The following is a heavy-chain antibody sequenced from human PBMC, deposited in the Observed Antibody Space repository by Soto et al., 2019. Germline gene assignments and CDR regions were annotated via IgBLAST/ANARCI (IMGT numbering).Heavy chain of an antibody. D-gene: IGHD3-3*01. J-gene: IGHJ5*02. CDR1: GGSVSSSTNY. V-gene: IGHV4-39*01. CDR2: IYYTGNT. CDR3: ARLGVTNWFDP. Sequence: SETLSLTCTVSGGSVSSSTNYWGWIRQPPGQALEFIGQIYYTGNTYYNPSLKSRVTVSVDTSKNQFSLKLTSVTAADTAVYYCARLGVTNWFDPWGQGTLVTVSS.